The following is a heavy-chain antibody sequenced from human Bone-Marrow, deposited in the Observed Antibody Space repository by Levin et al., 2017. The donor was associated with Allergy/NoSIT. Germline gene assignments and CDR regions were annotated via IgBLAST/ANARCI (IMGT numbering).Heavy chain of an antibody. CDR3: ARDRSGSPNSEFDY. D-gene: IGHD1-26*01. V-gene: IGHV3-74*01. J-gene: IGHJ4*02. Sequence: GGSLRLSCAASGFTFSSYWMHWVRQAPGKGLVRVSRINSDGSSTSYADSVKGRFTISRDNAKNTLYLQMNSLRAEDTAVYYCARDRSGSPNSEFDYWGQGTLVTVSS. CDR2: INSDGSST. CDR1: GFTFSSYW.